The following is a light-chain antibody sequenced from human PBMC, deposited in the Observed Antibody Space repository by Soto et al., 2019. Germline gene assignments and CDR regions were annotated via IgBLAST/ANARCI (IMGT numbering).Light chain of an antibody. CDR3: QQYNSYSPLT. CDR2: DAF. J-gene: IGKJ4*01. CDR1: QIISSW. V-gene: IGKV1-5*01. Sequence: DIQMKQSPSSLSASVGDRVTITCRASQIISSWLAWYQQKPGKAPKLLIFDAFSLESGVPSRFSGSRSGTEFTLTISSLQPDDYATYYCQQYNSYSPLTFGG.